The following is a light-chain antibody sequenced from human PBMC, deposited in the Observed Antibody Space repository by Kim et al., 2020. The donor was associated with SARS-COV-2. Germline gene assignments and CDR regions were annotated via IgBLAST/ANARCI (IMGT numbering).Light chain of an antibody. V-gene: IGKV1-27*01. J-gene: IGKJ1*01. CDR3: QKCDSAPWT. CDR2: AAS. Sequence: ASVGDRVTSTCRASQDISNDLAWFQLKPGKAPKLLIYAASALQPGVPSRFSGSGSGTDFTLTVTSLQPEDVATYYCQKCDSAPWTFGQGTKVDIK. CDR1: QDISND.